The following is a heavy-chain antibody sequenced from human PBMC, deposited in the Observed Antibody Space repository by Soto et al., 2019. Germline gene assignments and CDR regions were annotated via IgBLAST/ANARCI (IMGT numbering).Heavy chain of an antibody. Sequence: PGGSLRLSCAASGFTVSSYAMSWVRQAPGKGLEWVSAISGSGGSTYYADSVKGRFTISRDNSKNTLYLQMNSLRAEDTAVYYCAKWNVDYGGNYNWFDPWGQGTLVTVSS. CDR3: AKWNVDYGGNYNWFDP. V-gene: IGHV3-23*01. CDR2: ISGSGGST. J-gene: IGHJ5*02. D-gene: IGHD4-17*01. CDR1: GFTVSSYA.